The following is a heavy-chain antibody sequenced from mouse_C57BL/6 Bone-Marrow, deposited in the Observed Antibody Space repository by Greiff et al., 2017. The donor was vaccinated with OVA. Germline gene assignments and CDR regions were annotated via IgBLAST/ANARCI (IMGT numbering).Heavy chain of an antibody. CDR3: ARARGSSLFDY. CDR1: GFTFSDYY. J-gene: IGHJ2*01. V-gene: IGHV5-16*01. Sequence: EVMLVESEGGLVQPGSSMKLSCTASGFTFSDYYMAWVRQVPEKGLEWVANINYDGSSTYYLDSLKSRFIISRDNAKNILYLQMSSLKSEDTAAYYCARARGSSLFDYWGQGNTLTVSS. D-gene: IGHD1-1*01. CDR2: INYDGSST.